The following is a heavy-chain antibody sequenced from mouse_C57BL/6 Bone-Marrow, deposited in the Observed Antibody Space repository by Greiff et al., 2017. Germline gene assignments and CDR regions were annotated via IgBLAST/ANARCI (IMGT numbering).Heavy chain of an antibody. V-gene: IGHV5-9-1*02. CDR3: TREGGYDVYYAMDY. Sequence: EVQRVESGEGLVKPGGSLKLSCAASGFTFSSYAMSWVRQTPEKRLEWVAYISSGGDYIYYADTVKGRCTISRDNARNTLYLQMSSLKSEDTAMYYCTREGGYDVYYAMDYWGQGTSVTVSS. J-gene: IGHJ4*01. CDR2: ISSGGDYI. CDR1: GFTFSSYA. D-gene: IGHD2-2*01.